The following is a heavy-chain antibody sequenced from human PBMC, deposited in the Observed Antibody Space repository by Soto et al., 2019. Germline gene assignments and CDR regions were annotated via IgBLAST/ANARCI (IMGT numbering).Heavy chain of an antibody. Sequence: PGGSLRLSCATSGFTFSKAWVGWVRQAPGKGLEWVGRIMSKTDGGTTDYAAPVKGRFTISRDDSKSTLYLQMNSLKTEDTAFYYCTTDSGMSPYSFDYWGQGTRVTVSS. CDR2: IMSKTDGGTT. CDR1: GFTFSKAW. J-gene: IGHJ4*02. V-gene: IGHV3-15*01. D-gene: IGHD1-26*01. CDR3: TTDSGMSPYSFDY.